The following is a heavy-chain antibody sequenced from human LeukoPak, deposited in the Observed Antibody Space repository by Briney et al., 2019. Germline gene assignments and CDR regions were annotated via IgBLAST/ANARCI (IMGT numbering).Heavy chain of an antibody. CDR2: IRDSGSST. J-gene: IGHJ4*02. D-gene: IGHD1-26*01. Sequence: PGGALRLSCAVSGFTFSSYAMSWVRQAPGKGLEWVSAIRDSGSSTHYADSVKGRFTTSRDNSKNTLFLQMNSLRAEDTAIYYCAKYGPQESGSAHFDYWGQGALVTVSS. V-gene: IGHV3-23*01. CDR1: GFTFSSYA. CDR3: AKYGPQESGSAHFDY.